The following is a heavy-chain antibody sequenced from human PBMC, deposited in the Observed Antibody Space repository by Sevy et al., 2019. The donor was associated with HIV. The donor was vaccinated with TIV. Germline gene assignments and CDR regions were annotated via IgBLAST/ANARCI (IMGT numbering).Heavy chain of an antibody. J-gene: IGHJ4*02. V-gene: IGHV3-7*01. CDR1: GFTFTDYF. Sequence: GGSLRLSCAASGFTFTDYFMGWVRQAPGKGLEWVANRDQDGSQKNYVDPVKGRFTISRDNAKNSVYLQMTRLRVDDTAVYYCARELWPGDYWGQGTLVTVSS. CDR3: ARELWPGDY. D-gene: IGHD2-21*01. CDR2: RDQDGSQK.